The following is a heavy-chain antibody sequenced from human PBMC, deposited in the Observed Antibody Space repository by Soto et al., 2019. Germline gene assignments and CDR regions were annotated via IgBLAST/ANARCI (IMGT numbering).Heavy chain of an antibody. Sequence: SETLSLTCTVSGGSISSSSYYWGWIRQPPGKGLEWIGSIYYSGSTYYNPSLKSRVTISVDTSKNQFSLKLSSVTAADTAVYYCASTHYYGSGSHHWGQATLVTVSS. J-gene: IGHJ4*02. V-gene: IGHV4-39*01. D-gene: IGHD3-10*01. CDR2: IYYSGST. CDR1: GGSISSSSYY. CDR3: ASTHYYGSGSHH.